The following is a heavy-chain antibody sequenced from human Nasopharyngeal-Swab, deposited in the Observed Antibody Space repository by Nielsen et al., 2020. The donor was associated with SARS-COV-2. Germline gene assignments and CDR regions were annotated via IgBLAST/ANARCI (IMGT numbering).Heavy chain of an antibody. CDR1: GYTFTGYY. V-gene: IGHV1-2*04. CDR2: INPNSGGT. D-gene: IGHD2-2*01. Sequence: ASVKVSCKASGYTFTGYYMHWVRQAPGQGLEWMGWINPNSGGTNYAQKFQGWVTVTRDTSISTAYMELSRLRSDDTAVYYCARERRMASIVVVPAANSPYYGMDVWGQGTTVTVSS. J-gene: IGHJ6*02. CDR3: ARERRMASIVVVPAANSPYYGMDV.